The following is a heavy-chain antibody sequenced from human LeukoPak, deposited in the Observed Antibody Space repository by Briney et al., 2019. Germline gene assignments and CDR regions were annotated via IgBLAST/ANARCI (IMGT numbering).Heavy chain of an antibody. CDR3: ARGPYYYGSGSYYPAPHHGNRKAWFDP. V-gene: IGHV4-39*01. Sequence: PSETLSLTCAVSGGSISSNSYYWGWIRQPPGTGLEWIGSIYYSGSTYYNPSLKSRVTISVDTSKNQFSLKLSSVTAADTAVYYCARGPYYYGSGSYYPAPHHGNRKAWFDPWGQGTLVTVSS. J-gene: IGHJ5*02. CDR2: IYYSGST. D-gene: IGHD3-10*01. CDR1: GGSISSNSYY.